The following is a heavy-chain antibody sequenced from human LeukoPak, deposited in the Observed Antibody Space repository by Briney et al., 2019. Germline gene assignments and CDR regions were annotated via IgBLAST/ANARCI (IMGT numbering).Heavy chain of an antibody. J-gene: IGHJ4*02. V-gene: IGHV1-46*01. D-gene: IGHD2-15*01. CDR3: ARDKEKNIVVVVAALDY. CDR2: INPSGGST. Sequence: GASVKVSCKASGYTFTGYYMHWVRQAPGQGLEWMGIINPSGGSTSYAQKFQGRVTMTRDMSTSTVYMELSSLRSEDTAVYYCARDKEKNIVVVVAALDYWGQGTLVTVSS. CDR1: GYTFTGYY.